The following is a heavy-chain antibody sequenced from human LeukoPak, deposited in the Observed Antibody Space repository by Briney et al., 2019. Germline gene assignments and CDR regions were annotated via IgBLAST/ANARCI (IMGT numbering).Heavy chain of an antibody. V-gene: IGHV1-2*06. D-gene: IGHD2-21*02. Sequence: ASVKVSCKTSGYTFTGYYVHWVRQAPGQGLEWMGRINPNSGDTNYAQKFQGRVTMTKDTSISTAYMELSRLRSDDTAVYYCARDYCGGDCFPDYWGQGTLVTVSS. CDR2: INPNSGDT. J-gene: IGHJ4*02. CDR3: ARDYCGGDCFPDY. CDR1: GYTFTGYY.